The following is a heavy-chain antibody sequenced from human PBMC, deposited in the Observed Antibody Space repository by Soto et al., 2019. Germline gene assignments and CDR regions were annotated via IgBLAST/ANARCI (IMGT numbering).Heavy chain of an antibody. CDR2: IYWDDDK. J-gene: IGHJ4*02. V-gene: IGHV2-5*02. CDR1: GFSLSTSGVG. Sequence: QITLKESGPPLVKPTQPLTLSCTFSGFSLSTSGVGVGWIRQPPGKALEWLALIYWDDDKRYSPSLKRRLTITKDTSKNQVVLTVPNMDAVDTATYYCAQGTHIYNYWGQGTLVTVSS. CDR3: AQGTHIYNY. D-gene: IGHD1-7*01.